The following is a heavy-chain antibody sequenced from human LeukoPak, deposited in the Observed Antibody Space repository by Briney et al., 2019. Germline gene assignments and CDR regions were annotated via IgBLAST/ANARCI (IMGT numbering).Heavy chain of an antibody. Sequence: LTGGSLRLSCAASGFTFSSYEMNWVRQAPGKGLERVSYISSSGSTIYYADPVKGRFTISRDNAKNSLYLQMNSLRAEDTAVYYCARTGYCSSTSCYADAFDIWGQGTMVTVSS. CDR3: ARTGYCSSTSCYADAFDI. CDR1: GFTFSSYE. J-gene: IGHJ3*02. D-gene: IGHD2-2*01. V-gene: IGHV3-48*03. CDR2: ISSSGSTI.